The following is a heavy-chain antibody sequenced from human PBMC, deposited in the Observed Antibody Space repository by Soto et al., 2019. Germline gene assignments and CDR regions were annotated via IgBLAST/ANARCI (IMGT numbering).Heavy chain of an antibody. Sequence: SETLSLTCTVSGGSISSRSYYWGWIRQPPGKGLEWIGSIYYSGGTYYNPSLKSRVTISVDTSKNQFSLKLSSVTAADTAVYYCARHRDVPAAIEAYFDYWGQGTLVTVSS. J-gene: IGHJ4*02. D-gene: IGHD2-2*01. CDR2: IYYSGGT. V-gene: IGHV4-39*01. CDR3: ARHRDVPAAIEAYFDY. CDR1: GGSISSRSYY.